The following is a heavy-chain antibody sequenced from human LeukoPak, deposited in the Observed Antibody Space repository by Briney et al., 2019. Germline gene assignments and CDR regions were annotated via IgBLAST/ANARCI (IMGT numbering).Heavy chain of an antibody. V-gene: IGHV4-59*01. Sequence: PSETLSLTCTVPGGSISSYYWSWIRQPPGKGLEWIGYIYYSGSTNYNPSLKSRVTISVDTSKNQFSLKLTSVTAADTAVYYCASGSAVAAAGAYWGQGTLVTVSS. CDR1: GGSISSYY. CDR2: IYYSGST. CDR3: ASGSAVAAAGAY. J-gene: IGHJ4*02. D-gene: IGHD6-13*01.